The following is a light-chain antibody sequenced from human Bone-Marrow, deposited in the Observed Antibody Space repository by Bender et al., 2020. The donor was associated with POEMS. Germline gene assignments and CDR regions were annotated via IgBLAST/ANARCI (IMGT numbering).Light chain of an antibody. Sequence: QSVLTQPPSASGTPGQRVTISCSGGSSNIGAHAVNWYQHLPGTAPKLLIYSSHRRPSEVPDRFSGSKSGNTASLTISGLQAEDDAVYYCSSYTFSITPYVVFGGGTKLTVL. CDR2: SSH. CDR1: SSNIGAHA. CDR3: SSYTFSITPYVV. V-gene: IGLV1-44*01. J-gene: IGLJ2*01.